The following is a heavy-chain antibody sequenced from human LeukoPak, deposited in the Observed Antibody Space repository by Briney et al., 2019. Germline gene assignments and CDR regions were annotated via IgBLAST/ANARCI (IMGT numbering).Heavy chain of an antibody. J-gene: IGHJ4*02. CDR1: GFTFSSYA. CDR3: ARGLRGNQIDY. D-gene: IGHD4-23*01. CDR2: ISYDGSNK. V-gene: IGHV3-30*04. Sequence: GGSLRLSCAASGFTFSSYAMHWVRQSPGKGLEWVAVISYDGSNKYYADSVKGRFTISRDNSKNTLYLQMNSLRAEDTAVYYCARGLRGNQIDYWGQGTLVTVSS.